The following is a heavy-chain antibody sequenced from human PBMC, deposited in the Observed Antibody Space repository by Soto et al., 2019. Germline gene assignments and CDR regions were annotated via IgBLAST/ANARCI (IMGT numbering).Heavy chain of an antibody. CDR3: ARDHYGDYGPGGMDV. CDR1: GDSITSIYH. J-gene: IGHJ6*02. V-gene: IGHV4-38-2*02. D-gene: IGHD4-17*01. Sequence: SETLSLTCAVSGDSITSIYHWAWIRQPPGRGLEWIASIYHSGTTYYTPSLKSRVTISVDTSKNQFSLKLSSVTAADTAVYYCARDHYGDYGPGGMDVWGQGTTVTVSS. CDR2: IYHSGTT.